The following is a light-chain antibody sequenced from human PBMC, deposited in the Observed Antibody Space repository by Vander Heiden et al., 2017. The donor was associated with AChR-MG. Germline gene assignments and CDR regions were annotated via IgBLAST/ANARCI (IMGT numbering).Light chain of an antibody. CDR2: YAS. V-gene: IGKV6-21*01. CDR1: RSIVSS. CDR3: HQSSSLPWT. Sequence: EIVLTQSPDFQSVTPKEKVTLTCRASRSIVSSLHWYQPKPDQSPKLLIKYASQSLSGVPSRFGGGGSGTDFTLTINSLEAEDAATYYCHQSSSLPWTFGQGTKVEIK. J-gene: IGKJ1*01.